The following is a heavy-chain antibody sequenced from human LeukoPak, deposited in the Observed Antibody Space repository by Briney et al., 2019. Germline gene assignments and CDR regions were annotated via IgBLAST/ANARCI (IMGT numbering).Heavy chain of an antibody. CDR2: IYYSGST. Sequence: PSETLSLTCTVSGGSISSSSYYWGWIRQPPGEGLEWIGSIYYSGSTYYNPSLKSRVTISVDTSKNQFSLKLSSVTAADTAVYYCARSVDYGGNSQPYDYWGQGTLVTVSS. V-gene: IGHV4-39*07. D-gene: IGHD4-23*01. J-gene: IGHJ4*02. CDR3: ARSVDYGGNSQPYDY. CDR1: GGSISSSSYY.